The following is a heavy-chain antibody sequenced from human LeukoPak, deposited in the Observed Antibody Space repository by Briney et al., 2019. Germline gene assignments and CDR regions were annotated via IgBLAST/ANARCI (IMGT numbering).Heavy chain of an antibody. CDR1: GYTFTSYW. CDR2: IYPGDSDT. J-gene: IGHJ3*02. D-gene: IGHD1-26*01. V-gene: IGHV5-51*01. Sequence: GESLKISCQGSGYTFTSYWIGRVRQMPGKGLEWMGTIYPGDSDTRYSPSFQGQVTISADKSINTAYLQWSSLKASDTAMYYCARRGVGSGSDAFDIWGQGTMVTISS. CDR3: ARRGVGSGSDAFDI.